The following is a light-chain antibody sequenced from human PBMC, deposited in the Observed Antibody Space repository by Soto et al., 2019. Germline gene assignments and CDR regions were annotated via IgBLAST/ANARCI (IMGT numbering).Light chain of an antibody. V-gene: IGLV7-46*01. CDR3: WLSYSGARAHVV. J-gene: IGLJ2*01. CDR1: TGAVTSGHY. CDR2: DTS. Sequence: QAVVTQEPSLTVSPGGTVTLTCGSSTGAVTSGHYPYWFQQKPGQAPRTLIYDTSNKHSWTPARFSGSLLGGKAALTLSGAQPEDEAPYYCWLSYSGARAHVVFGGGTKLTVL.